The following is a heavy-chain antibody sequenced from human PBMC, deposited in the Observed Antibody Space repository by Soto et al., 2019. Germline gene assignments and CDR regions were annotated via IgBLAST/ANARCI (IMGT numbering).Heavy chain of an antibody. CDR2: VTGSGGQI. CDR1: GFTISTYA. V-gene: IGHV3-23*01. CDR3: AKDAVYKGGLWLMDS. D-gene: IGHD2-21*01. Sequence: PGGSLRLSYAASGFTISTYAMTWVRQAPGKGLECVSGVTGSGGQIHYADSVKGRFTISKDNSKNTLYLQMSSLREEDTALYYCAKDAVYKGGLWLMDSWGQGTLVTVSS. J-gene: IGHJ5*02.